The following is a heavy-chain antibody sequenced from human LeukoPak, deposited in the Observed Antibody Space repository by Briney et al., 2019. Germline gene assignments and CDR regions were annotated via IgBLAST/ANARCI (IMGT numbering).Heavy chain of an antibody. Sequence: GGSLRLSCAASGFTFSNYAMSWVRQAPGKGLEWVSSISSSSSYIYYADSVKGRFTISRDNARNSLYLQMNSLRAEDTAVYYCAGLRVGRYWGQGTLVTVSS. CDR2: ISSSSSYI. V-gene: IGHV3-21*01. J-gene: IGHJ4*02. CDR3: AGLRVGRY. CDR1: GFTFSNYA. D-gene: IGHD1-26*01.